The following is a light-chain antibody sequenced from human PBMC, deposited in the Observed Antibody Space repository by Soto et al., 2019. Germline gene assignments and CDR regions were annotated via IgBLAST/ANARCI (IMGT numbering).Light chain of an antibody. CDR1: QTITSN. V-gene: IGKV3-15*01. J-gene: IGKJ5*01. CDR3: QQYGSSPIT. Sequence: EVVMTQSPATLSVSPGNTVTLSCRANQTITSNLAWYQQKPGQAPRLLIYGASTRATGIPVRFSGSGSGTEFTLTISRLEPEDFAVYYCQQYGSSPITFGQGTRLEI. CDR2: GAS.